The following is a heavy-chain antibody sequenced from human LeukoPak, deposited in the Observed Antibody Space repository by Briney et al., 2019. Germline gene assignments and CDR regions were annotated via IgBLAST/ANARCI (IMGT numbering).Heavy chain of an antibody. J-gene: IGHJ6*02. V-gene: IGHV1-69*13. CDR3: ARKYYYDSSGYYGMDV. CDR1: GGTFSSYA. CDR2: IIPIFGTA. Sequence: SVKVSFKASGGTFSSYAISWVRQAPGQGLEWMGGIIPIFGTANYAQKFQGRVTITADESTSTAYMELSSLRSEDTAVYYCARKYYYDSSGYYGMDVWGQGTTVTVSS. D-gene: IGHD3-22*01.